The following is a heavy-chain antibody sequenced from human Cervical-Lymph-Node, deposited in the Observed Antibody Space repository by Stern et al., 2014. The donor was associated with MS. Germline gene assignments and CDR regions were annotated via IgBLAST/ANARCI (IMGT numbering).Heavy chain of an antibody. CDR1: GGTFSSYA. Sequence: QVQLVQSGAEVKKPGSSVKVSCKASGGTFSSYAISWVRQAPGQGLAWMGGIIPIFGTANYAQKCQGRVTITADESTSTAYMELSSLRSEDTAVYYCAREGVAGIYYYYGMDVWGQGTTVTVSS. J-gene: IGHJ6*02. CDR3: AREGVAGIYYYYGMDV. CDR2: IIPIFGTA. V-gene: IGHV1-69*01. D-gene: IGHD6-19*01.